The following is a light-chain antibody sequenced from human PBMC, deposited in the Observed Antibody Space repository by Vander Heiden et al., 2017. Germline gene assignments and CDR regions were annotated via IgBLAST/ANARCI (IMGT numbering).Light chain of an antibody. Sequence: QSALTQPASVSGSPGQSITISCTGTTRNIGIYELVSWYQHHPGKSPKLILYEVTKRPAGVSNRFSGAKAGNTASLTISGREEDDEVEYYCCSYGGGATWVFGGGTKLTVL. CDR2: EVT. J-gene: IGLJ3*02. V-gene: IGLV2-23*02. CDR3: CSYGGGATWV. CDR1: TRNIGIYEL.